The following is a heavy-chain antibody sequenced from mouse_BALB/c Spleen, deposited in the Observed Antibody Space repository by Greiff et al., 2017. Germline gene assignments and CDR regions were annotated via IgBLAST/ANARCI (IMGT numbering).Heavy chain of an antibody. CDR1: GYTFTSYW. CDR2: INPSTGYT. CDR3: ASPCTMITYYAMDY. J-gene: IGHJ4*01. D-gene: IGHD2-4*01. Sequence: VQLQQSGAELAKPGASVKMSCKASGYTFTSYWMHWVKQRPGQGLEWIGYINPSTGYTEYNQKFKDKATLTADKSSSTAYMQLSSLTSEDSAVYYCASPCTMITYYAMDYWGQGTSVTVSA. V-gene: IGHV1-7*01.